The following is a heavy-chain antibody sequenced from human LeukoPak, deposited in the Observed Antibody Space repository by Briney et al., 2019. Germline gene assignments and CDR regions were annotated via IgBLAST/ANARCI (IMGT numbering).Heavy chain of an antibody. CDR1: GLTFANYW. J-gene: IGHJ4*02. CDR2: ISQHASET. CDR3: ALQFTYGDYRPAGDY. D-gene: IGHD4-17*01. V-gene: IGHV3-7*01. Sequence: GGSLRLSCTASGLTFANYWMSWVRQAPGGGLEWVADISQHASETNYVDSVKGRFTISRDNAKKSLYLQMDNLRAEDTAVYYCALQFTYGDYRPAGDYWGQGTLVTVSS.